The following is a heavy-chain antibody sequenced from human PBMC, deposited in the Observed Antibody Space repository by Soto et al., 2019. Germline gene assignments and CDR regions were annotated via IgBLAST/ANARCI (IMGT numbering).Heavy chain of an antibody. CDR1: GFTFSNYW. D-gene: IGHD2-8*02. CDR2: IKQDGGEK. Sequence: EVQLMESGGGLVQPGGSLRLSCAASGFTFSNYWMTWVRQAPGKGLEWVANIKQDGGEKYYLDSVKGRFTISRDNAKNSLYLHMNSRRTEDTAVYYCVRETGFLPNLRYCNSPTCLEDYWGQGALVTVSS. V-gene: IGHV3-7*01. CDR3: VRETGFLPNLRYCNSPTCLEDY. J-gene: IGHJ4*02.